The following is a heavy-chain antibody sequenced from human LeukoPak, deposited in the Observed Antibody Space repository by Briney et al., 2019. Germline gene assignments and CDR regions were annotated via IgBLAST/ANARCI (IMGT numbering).Heavy chain of an antibody. V-gene: IGHV3-11*01. CDR1: GFTFSDYW. Sequence: KPGGSLRLSCAASGFTFSDYWMSWFRQAPGKGLEWVAYISSISGTTKYYADSVKGRFTISRDNAKNSLYLQMNSLRAEDTAVYYCTRLGIITAAGTVDYWGQGALVTVSS. CDR3: TRLGIITAAGTVDY. J-gene: IGHJ4*01. CDR2: ISSISGTTK. D-gene: IGHD6-13*01.